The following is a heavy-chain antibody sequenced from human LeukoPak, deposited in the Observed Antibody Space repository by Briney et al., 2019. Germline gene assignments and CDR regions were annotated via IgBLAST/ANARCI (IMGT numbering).Heavy chain of an antibody. V-gene: IGHV1-18*01. CDR2: ISAYNGNT. CDR1: GYTFTSYG. J-gene: IGHJ3*02. D-gene: IGHD2-2*01. Sequence: ASVKVSCKASGYTFTSYGISWVRQAPGQGLEWMGWISAYNGNTNYAQKLQGRVTMTTDTSTSTAYMELRSLRSDDTAVYYCARDKGGYCSSTSCRKDAFDIWGQGTMVTVSS. CDR3: ARDKGGYCSSTSCRKDAFDI.